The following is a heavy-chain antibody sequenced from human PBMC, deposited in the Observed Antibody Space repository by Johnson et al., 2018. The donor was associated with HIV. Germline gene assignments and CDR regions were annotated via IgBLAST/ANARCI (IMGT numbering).Heavy chain of an antibody. CDR3: TRPPSGYSRDAFDI. Sequence: VQLVESGGGVVQPGRSLRLSCAASGFTFSSYAMSWVRQAPGKGLEWVSAISGSGGSTYYADSLKGRFTISRDNSKNTLYLEMNSLRAEDTAVYYCTRPPSGYSRDAFDIWGQGTMVTVSS. V-gene: IGHV3-23*04. D-gene: IGHD5-18*01. CDR2: ISGSGGST. CDR1: GFTFSSYA. J-gene: IGHJ3*02.